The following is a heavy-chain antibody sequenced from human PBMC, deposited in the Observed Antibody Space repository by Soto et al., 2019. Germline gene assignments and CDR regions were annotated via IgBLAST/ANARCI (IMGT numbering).Heavy chain of an antibody. J-gene: IGHJ6*01. CDR2: IKSKTDGGTT. CDR3: TFSSSWYGSNFYDMDV. CDR1: VFTFNNAW. D-gene: IGHD6-13*01. V-gene: IGHV3-15*01. Sequence: WGALRVSCASSVFTFNNAWMSWVRQAPGTGLEWVGRIKSKTDGGTTDYAAPVKGRFTISRDDSKNTLFLQMNSLKTEDTAVYYCTFSSSWYGSNFYDMDVWGQGTTVTVSS.